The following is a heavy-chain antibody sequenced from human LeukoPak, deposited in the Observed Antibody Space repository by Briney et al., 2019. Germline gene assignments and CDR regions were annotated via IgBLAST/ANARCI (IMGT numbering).Heavy chain of an antibody. D-gene: IGHD6-25*01. CDR2: ISGSRGST. V-gene: IGHV3-23*01. CDR1: RFTFSNYA. J-gene: IGHJ4*02. CDR3: AKDAVAAPETFDY. Sequence: PGGSLRLSCAASRFTFSNYAMSWVRQAPGKGLEWVSAISGSRGSTYYADSVKGRFTISRDNSKNMLYLQMNSLRAEDTAVYYCAKDAVAAPETFDYWGQGTLVTVSS.